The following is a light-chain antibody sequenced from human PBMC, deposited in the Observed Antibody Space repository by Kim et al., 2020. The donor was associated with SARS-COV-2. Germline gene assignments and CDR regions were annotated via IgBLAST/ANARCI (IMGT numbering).Light chain of an antibody. Sequence: DIVLTQSPGTLSLSPGERATLSCRASQSVRSNYLAWYQQKPGQAPRLLIYAASSRATGVPDRFSGSGSGTDFTLTITRLDPEDFAVYYCQQFGSSPLTFGGGTKVDIK. CDR2: AAS. CDR1: QSVRSNY. CDR3: QQFGSSPLT. J-gene: IGKJ4*01. V-gene: IGKV3-20*01.